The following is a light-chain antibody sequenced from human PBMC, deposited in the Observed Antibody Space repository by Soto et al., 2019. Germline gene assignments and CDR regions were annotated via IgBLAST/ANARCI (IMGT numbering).Light chain of an antibody. CDR1: QSISSK. Sequence: EIVMTQSPATLSVSPGERATLSCRASQSISSKLGWYQQRPGQAPRLLIYGASTRATGIPARFSGSGSGTEFTLTISSLQSEDSAVYYCQQYNYWTPITFGQGTRLEIK. J-gene: IGKJ5*01. CDR3: QQYNYWTPIT. V-gene: IGKV3-15*01. CDR2: GAS.